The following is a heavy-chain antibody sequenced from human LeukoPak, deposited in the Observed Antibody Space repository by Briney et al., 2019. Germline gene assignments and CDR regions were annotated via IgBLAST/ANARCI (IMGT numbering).Heavy chain of an antibody. CDR3: ARNSLVMTYYLYYGMDV. Sequence: ASVNVSCTASGYTFTSYYMHSVGRAPGPGLEWMGIINPSGGSTTYAQKFHSRGTMTRDTTTSTVYIELSSLRSEDTAVYYCARNSLVMTYYLYYGMDVWGQGTTVTVPS. J-gene: IGHJ6*02. CDR1: GYTFTSYY. CDR2: INPSGGST. V-gene: IGHV1-46*01. D-gene: IGHD2-21*02.